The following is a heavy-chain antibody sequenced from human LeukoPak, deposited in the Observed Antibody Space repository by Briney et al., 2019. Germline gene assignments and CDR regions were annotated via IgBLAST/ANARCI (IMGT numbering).Heavy chain of an antibody. J-gene: IGHJ4*02. CDR1: GYTFTGYY. D-gene: IGHD5-18*01. CDR2: INPNSDGT. CDR3: ARNTATDLYYFDY. V-gene: IGHV1-2*02. Sequence: GASVKVSCKTSGYTFTGYYMHWVRQAPGQGLEWMGWINPNSDGTNYAQKFQGRVTMTRDTSISTAYMELSRLRSDDTAVYYCARNTATDLYYFDYWGQGTLVTVSS.